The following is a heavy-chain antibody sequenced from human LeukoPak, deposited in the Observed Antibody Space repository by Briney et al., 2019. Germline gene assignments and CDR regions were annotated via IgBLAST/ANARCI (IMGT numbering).Heavy chain of an antibody. CDR2: ISASDDST. CDR1: GFTFSSYA. CDR3: AKDLEQSFGD. D-gene: IGHD3-10*01. J-gene: IGHJ4*02. Sequence: GGSLRLSCAASGFTFSSYAMTWVRQAPGKGLEWVSVISASDDSTYYADSVKGRFTISRDNSKNTLYLQMNSLRAEDTAVYYCAKDLEQSFGDWGQGTLVTVSS. V-gene: IGHV3-23*01.